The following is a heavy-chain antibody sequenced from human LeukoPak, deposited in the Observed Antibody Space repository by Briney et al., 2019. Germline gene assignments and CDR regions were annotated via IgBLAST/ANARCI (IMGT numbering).Heavy chain of an antibody. CDR2: ISGSGGST. D-gene: IGHD5-12*01. CDR1: GFTVSSNY. Sequence: PGGSLRLSCAASGFTVSSNYMSWVRQAPGKGLEWVSAISGSGGSTYYADSVKGRFTISRDNSKNTLYLQMNSLRAEDTAVYYCANYLGWLRWQSASQHFDYWGQGTLVTVSS. V-gene: IGHV3-23*01. CDR3: ANYLGWLRWQSASQHFDY. J-gene: IGHJ4*02.